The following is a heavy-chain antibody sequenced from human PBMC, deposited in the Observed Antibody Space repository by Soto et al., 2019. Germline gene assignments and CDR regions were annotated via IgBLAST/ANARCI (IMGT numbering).Heavy chain of an antibody. D-gene: IGHD3-10*01. CDR3: ARVEGITMVRGVNGMDV. Sequence: QVQLVQSGAEVKKPGSSVKVSCKASGGTFSSYAISWVRQAPGQGLEWMGGIIPIFGTANYAQKFQGRVTITADKSTSTAYMELSSLRSEDTAVYYCARVEGITMVRGVNGMDVWGQGTTVTVSS. CDR1: GGTFSSYA. CDR2: IIPIFGTA. J-gene: IGHJ6*02. V-gene: IGHV1-69*06.